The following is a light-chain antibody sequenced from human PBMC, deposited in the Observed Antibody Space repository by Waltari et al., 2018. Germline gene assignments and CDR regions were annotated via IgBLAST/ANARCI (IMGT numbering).Light chain of an antibody. J-gene: IGKJ1*01. CDR3: QQTYGTPWT. V-gene: IGKV1-39*01. CDR1: QTVTNY. CDR2: AAS. Sequence: DIQMTQSPSSLSASVGDRVTITCRASQTVTNYLNWYHQKPGEAPELLISAASSLQSGVPSRFSGSGSGTDVTLSISSLQPEDFATYYCQQTYGTPWTFGQGTKVEFK.